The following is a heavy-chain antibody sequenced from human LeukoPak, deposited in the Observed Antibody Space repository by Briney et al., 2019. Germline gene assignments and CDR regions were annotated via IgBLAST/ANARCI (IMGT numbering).Heavy chain of an antibody. Sequence: PSETLSLTCTVSGYSINSGYFWGWIRQPPGKGLEYIGTIFHSGTTYYNPSLKSRVTISLDTSTNDFSLKLSSVTAADTAVYYCARALRSGSNYFFYGIDVWGKGTTVTVSS. V-gene: IGHV4-38-2*02. J-gene: IGHJ6*04. CDR3: ARALRSGSNYFFYGIDV. D-gene: IGHD3-10*01. CDR2: IFHSGTT. CDR1: GYSINSGYF.